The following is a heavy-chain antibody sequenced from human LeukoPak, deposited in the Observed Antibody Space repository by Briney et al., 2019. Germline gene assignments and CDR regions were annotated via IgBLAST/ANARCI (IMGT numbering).Heavy chain of an antibody. CDR2: IYSGGST. V-gene: IGHV3-53*05. CDR3: ARVALRPIDYSNPEFDP. D-gene: IGHD4-11*01. J-gene: IGHJ5*02. CDR1: GFTVSSNY. Sequence: GGSLRLSCAASGFTVSSNYMSWVRQAPGKGLEWVSVIYSGGSTYYADSVKGRFTISRDNSKNTLYLQMNSLRPEDTAVYYCARVALRPIDYSNPEFDPWGQGTLVTVSS.